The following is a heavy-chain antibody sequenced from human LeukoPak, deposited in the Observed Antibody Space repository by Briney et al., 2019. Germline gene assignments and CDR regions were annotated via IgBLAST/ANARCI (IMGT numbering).Heavy chain of an antibody. J-gene: IGHJ4*02. Sequence: PGGSLRLSCAASGFTFSSYGMHWVRQAPGKGLEWVAVISYDGSNKYYADSVKGRFTISRDNSKNTLYLQMNSLRAEDTAVYYCAKDRGVRTIRSRVHFVYWGQGTLVTVSS. CDR1: GFTFSSYG. CDR2: ISYDGSNK. D-gene: IGHD1-1*01. CDR3: AKDRGVRTIRSRVHFVY. V-gene: IGHV3-30*18.